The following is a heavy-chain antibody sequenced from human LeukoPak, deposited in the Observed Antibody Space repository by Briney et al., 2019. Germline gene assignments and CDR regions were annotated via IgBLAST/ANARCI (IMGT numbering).Heavy chain of an antibody. CDR3: ARDHHPFTA. CDR2: IKEDGSGK. Sequence: QPGGSLRLSCVASGFTFSIYWMSWVRQAPGKGLEWVANIKEDGSGKNYVDSVKGRFSISRDNAKNSLYLQMNSLRAEDTAVYYCARDHHPFTAWGQGTLVTVSS. CDR1: GFTFSIYW. V-gene: IGHV3-7*04. D-gene: IGHD5-18*01. J-gene: IGHJ4*02.